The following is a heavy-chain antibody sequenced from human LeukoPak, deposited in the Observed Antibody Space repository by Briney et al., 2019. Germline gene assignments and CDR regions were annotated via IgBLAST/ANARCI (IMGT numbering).Heavy chain of an antibody. CDR1: GGSIKNYY. J-gene: IGHJ6*02. V-gene: IGHV4-59*01. D-gene: IGHD2-2*03. CDR3: ARAGYCSSTSCQWVPLV. CDR2: IYYSGST. Sequence: SETLSLTCTVSGGSIKNYYWIWIRQPPGKGLEWIGYIYYSGSTNYNPSLKSRVIISVDTSKNQFSLKLNSVTAADTAVYYCARAGYCSSTSCQWVPLVWGQGTTVTVSS.